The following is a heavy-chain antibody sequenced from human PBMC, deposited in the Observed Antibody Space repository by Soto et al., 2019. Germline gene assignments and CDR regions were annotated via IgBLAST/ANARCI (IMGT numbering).Heavy chain of an antibody. CDR3: ARRYGYYFEY. V-gene: IGHV4-59*08. CDR1: GGSISSYY. J-gene: IGHJ4*02. Sequence: SETLSLTCTVSGGSISSYYWGWIRQTPGKGLEWIGYIYYSGSTNYNPSLKSRVTISVDTSKNQLSLKLSSVTAADTAVYYCARRYGYYFEYWGQGTLVTVSS. CDR2: IYYSGST. D-gene: IGHD4-17*01.